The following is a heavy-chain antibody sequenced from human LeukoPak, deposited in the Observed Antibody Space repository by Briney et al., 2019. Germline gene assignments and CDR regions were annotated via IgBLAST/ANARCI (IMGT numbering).Heavy chain of an antibody. J-gene: IGHJ4*02. CDR3: ARGPNDILTGYYRTFFDY. Sequence: SETLSLTCTVSGGSISSSSYYWGWIRQPPGKGLEWIGSIYYSGSTYYNPSLKSRVTISVDTSKNQLSLKLTSVTAADTAVYYCARGPNDILTGYYRTFFDYWGQGALVTVSS. D-gene: IGHD3-9*01. CDR2: IYYSGST. CDR1: GGSISSSSYY. V-gene: IGHV4-39*07.